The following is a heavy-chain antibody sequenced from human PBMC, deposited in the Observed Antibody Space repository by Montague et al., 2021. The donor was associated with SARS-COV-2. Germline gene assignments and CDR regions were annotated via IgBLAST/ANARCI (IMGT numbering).Heavy chain of an antibody. CDR2: ISDSGST. CDR1: DTSITSYY. D-gene: IGHD3-10*01. V-gene: IGHV4-59*01. Sequence: SETLSLTCSVSDTSITSYYWNWIRQPPGKGLEWIGYISDSGSTNYSPSLKSRVTMSVDTSKNQTSLKLTSVTAADTAVYYCARGCLSYFGAGSHCYGMDVWGQGTTVTVSS. CDR3: ARGCLSYFGAGSHCYGMDV. J-gene: IGHJ6*02.